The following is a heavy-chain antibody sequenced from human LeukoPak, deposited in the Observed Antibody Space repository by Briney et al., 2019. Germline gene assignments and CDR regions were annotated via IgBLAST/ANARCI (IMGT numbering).Heavy chain of an antibody. CDR3: ARLTSAVAGSPNP. V-gene: IGHV4-39*01. CDR1: GGSISSSSYY. D-gene: IGHD6-19*01. CDR2: IYYSGST. Sequence: SETPSLTCTVPGGSISSSSYYWGWIRQPPGKGLEWIGSIYYSGSTYYNPSLKSRVTISVDTSKNQLSLKLSSVTAADTAVYYCARLTSAVAGSPNPWGQGTLVTVSS. J-gene: IGHJ5*02.